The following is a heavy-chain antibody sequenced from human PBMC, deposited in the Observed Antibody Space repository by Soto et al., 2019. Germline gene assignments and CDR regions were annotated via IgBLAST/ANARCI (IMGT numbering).Heavy chain of an antibody. J-gene: IGHJ3*02. CDR2: IKRDESQK. D-gene: IGHD2-21*01. CDR3: ARDLTDCRSNTCYDVFDI. V-gene: IGHV3-7*04. Sequence: EVQLVESGGGMVQPGGSLRLSCLASGFTFDDFWMTWVRQAPGRGLEWVANIKRDESQKYYLDSVKGRLTISRDNAKNSLYLQMNSLRAEDTAVYYCARDLTDCRSNTCYDVFDIWGQGTMVTVSS. CDR1: GFTFDDFW.